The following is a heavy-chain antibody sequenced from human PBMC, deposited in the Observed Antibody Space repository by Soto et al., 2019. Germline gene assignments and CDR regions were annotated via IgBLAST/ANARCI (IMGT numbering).Heavy chain of an antibody. Sequence: QVQLVQSGAEVKKPGASVKVSCKASGYTFTSYGISWVRQAPGQGLEWMGWISAYNGNTNYAQKLQGRVTMTTDTSTSTDYMELRSLRSDDTAVYYCERDAAKTVAGKNWFDPWGQGTLVTVSS. CDR1: GYTFTSYG. CDR3: ERDAAKTVAGKNWFDP. CDR2: ISAYNGNT. V-gene: IGHV1-18*04. J-gene: IGHJ5*02. D-gene: IGHD6-19*01.